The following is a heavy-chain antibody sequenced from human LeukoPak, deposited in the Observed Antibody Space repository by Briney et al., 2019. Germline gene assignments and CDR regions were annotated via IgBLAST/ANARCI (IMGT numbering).Heavy chain of an antibody. CDR1: GLTFSSYG. CDR2: ISYDGSNK. J-gene: IGHJ4*02. Sequence: GGSLRLSCAASGLTFSSYGMHWVRQAPGKGLEWVAVISYDGSNKYYADSVKGRFTISRDNSKNTLYLQMNSLGAEDTAVYYCAKANRYSPFYWGQGTLVTVSS. CDR3: AKANRYSPFY. D-gene: IGHD5-18*01. V-gene: IGHV3-30*18.